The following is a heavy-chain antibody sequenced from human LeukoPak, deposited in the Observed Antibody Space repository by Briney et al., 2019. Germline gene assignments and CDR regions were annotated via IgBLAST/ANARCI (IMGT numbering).Heavy chain of an antibody. V-gene: IGHV1-18*01. J-gene: IGHJ4*02. CDR3: ARGRDKGDY. CDR1: GYTFINSV. Sequence: ASVTVSCKASGYTFINSVITWVRQAPGQGLEWMGWISAYNGNTDYAQKFQGRVTMTTDTSTTTPYMQRTRLRSDDTAVYYCARGRDKGDYWGQGTLVTVSS. CDR2: ISAYNGNT.